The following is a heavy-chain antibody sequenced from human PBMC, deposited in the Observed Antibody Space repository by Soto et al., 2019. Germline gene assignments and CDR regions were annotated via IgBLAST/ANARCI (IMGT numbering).Heavy chain of an antibody. CDR3: ARGVVAATPWFDP. CDR2: ISSSGSTI. CDR1: GFTFSSYE. Sequence: EVQLVESGGGLVQPGGSLRLSCAASGFTFSSYEMNWVRQAPGKGLEWVSYISSSGSTIYYADSVKGRFTISRDNAKNSLYLQMNSLRAEATAVYYCARGVVAATPWFDPWGQGTLVTVSS. D-gene: IGHD2-15*01. V-gene: IGHV3-48*03. J-gene: IGHJ5*02.